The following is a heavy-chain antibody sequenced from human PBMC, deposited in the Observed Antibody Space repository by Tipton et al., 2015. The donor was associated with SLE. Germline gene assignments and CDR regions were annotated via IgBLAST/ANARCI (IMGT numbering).Heavy chain of an antibody. Sequence: GSLRLSCAASGFAFENYGVSWVRQAPGKGLVWVSRINTDGSGKDYAESVKGRFTISRDNAKNTLYLQMNSLRAEDTAVYYCARAHYDFRSYNLDYWGQGTLVTVSS. CDR1: GFAFENYG. CDR3: ARAHYDFRSYNLDY. CDR2: INTDGSGK. J-gene: IGHJ4*02. D-gene: IGHD3-3*01. V-gene: IGHV3-74*01.